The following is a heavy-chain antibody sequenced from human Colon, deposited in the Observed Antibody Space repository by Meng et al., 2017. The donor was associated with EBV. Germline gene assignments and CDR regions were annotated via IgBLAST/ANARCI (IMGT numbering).Heavy chain of an antibody. CDR2: IYYSGST. Sequence: QSRLQEPGQGLLNPFTPLFPPCTVSGGSVSSGGYYWTWIRQHPGKGLEWFGHIYYSGSTFYNPSLKRRVIISIDTSKNQFSLNLRSVTAADTAVYYCARVSSGWDYFDYWGQGTLVTVSS. V-gene: IGHV4-31*03. CDR3: ARVSSGWDYFDY. CDR1: GGSVSSGGYY. J-gene: IGHJ4*02. D-gene: IGHD6-19*01.